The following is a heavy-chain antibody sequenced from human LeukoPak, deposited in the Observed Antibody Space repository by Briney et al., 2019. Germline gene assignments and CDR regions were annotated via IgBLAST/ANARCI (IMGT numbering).Heavy chain of an antibody. D-gene: IGHD3-9*01. Sequence: GGSLRLSCAASGFTFSSYWMSWVRQAPGKGLEWVSFISSSGSTIYYADSVKGRFTISRDNAKNSLYLQMNSLRAEDTALYYCARGYYDILTGYSYYFDYWGQGALVTVSS. CDR1: GFTFSSYW. CDR2: ISSSGSTI. J-gene: IGHJ4*02. V-gene: IGHV3-48*04. CDR3: ARGYYDILTGYSYYFDY.